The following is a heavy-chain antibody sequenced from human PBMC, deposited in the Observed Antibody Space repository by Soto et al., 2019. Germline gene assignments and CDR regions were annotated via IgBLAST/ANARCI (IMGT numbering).Heavy chain of an antibody. CDR3: ARSPLRLGELSLGDFDY. V-gene: IGHV4-39*01. D-gene: IGHD3-16*02. J-gene: IGHJ4*02. CDR1: GGSISSRRYY. Sequence: QLQLQESGPGLVKPSETLSLTCPVSGGSISSRRYYWGWIRQPPGKGLEWIGSIYYSGRTYYNPSLKSRVTISVDTSKNQCSLKLSSVTAADTAVYYCARSPLRLGELSLGDFDYWGQGTLVTVSS. CDR2: IYYSGRT.